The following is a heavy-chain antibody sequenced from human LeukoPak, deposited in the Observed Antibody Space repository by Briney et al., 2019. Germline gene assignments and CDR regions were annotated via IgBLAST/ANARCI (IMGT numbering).Heavy chain of an antibody. CDR2: INPNSGGT. CDR1: GYTFTGYY. Sequence: ASVKVSCKASGYTFTGYYMHWVRQAPGQGLEWMGWINPNSGGTNYAQKFQGRVTMTRDTSISTAYMELSRLRSDDTAVYYCARTNSSSDGMDDWGQGTTVTVSS. V-gene: IGHV1-2*02. CDR3: ARTNSSSDGMDD. D-gene: IGHD6-6*01. J-gene: IGHJ6*02.